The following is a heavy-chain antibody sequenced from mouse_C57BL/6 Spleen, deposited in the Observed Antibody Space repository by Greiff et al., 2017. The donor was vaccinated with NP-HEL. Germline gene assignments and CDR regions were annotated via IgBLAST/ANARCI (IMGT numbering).Heavy chain of an antibody. J-gene: IGHJ4*01. CDR1: GYTFTSYW. CDR2: IDPSDSET. V-gene: IGHV1-52*01. Sequence: QVQLQQPGAELVRPGSSVKLSCKASGYTFTSYWMHWVKQRPIQGLEWIGNIDPSDSETHYNQKFKDKATLTVDKSSSTAYMQLSSLTSEDSAVYYCARDLRGIYYYARDYWGQGTSVTVSS. CDR3: ARDLRGIYYYARDY.